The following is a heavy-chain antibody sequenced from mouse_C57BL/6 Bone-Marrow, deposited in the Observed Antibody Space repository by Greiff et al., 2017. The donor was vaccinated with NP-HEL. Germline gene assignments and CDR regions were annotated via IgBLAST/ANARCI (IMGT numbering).Heavy chain of an antibody. CDR2: ISNGGGST. V-gene: IGHV5-12*01. CDR3: ARRGALNYYAMDY. J-gene: IGHJ4*01. D-gene: IGHD6-1*01. CDR1: GFTFSDSY. Sequence: EVQGVESGGGLVQPGGSLKLSCAASGFTFSDSYMYWVRQTPEKRLEWVAYISNGGGSTYYPDTVKGRFTISRDNAKNTLYLQMSRLKSEDTAMYYCARRGALNYYAMDYWGQGTSVTVSS.